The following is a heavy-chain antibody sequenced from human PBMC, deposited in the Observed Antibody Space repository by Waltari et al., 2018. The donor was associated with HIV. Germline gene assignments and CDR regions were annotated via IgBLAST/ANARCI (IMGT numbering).Heavy chain of an antibody. CDR3: ARYGGYSGPTLDY. CDR2: ISYSSSHI. J-gene: IGHJ4*02. CDR1: GFTSSSYT. V-gene: IGHV3-21*01. Sequence: EVQLVESGGGLVKPGGSLRLSCAASGFTSSSYTMNWVRQAPGKGLEWVSSISYSSSHIYYADSLKGRFTISRDNAKNSLYLQMNSLRAEDTAVYYCARYGGYSGPTLDYWGQGTLVTVSS. D-gene: IGHD5-12*01.